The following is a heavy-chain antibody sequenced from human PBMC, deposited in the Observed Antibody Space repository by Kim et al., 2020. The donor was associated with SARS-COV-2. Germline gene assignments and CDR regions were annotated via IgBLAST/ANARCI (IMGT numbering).Heavy chain of an antibody. D-gene: IGHD3-10*01. V-gene: IGHV3-7*01. CDR3: ARGVGWFFDL. J-gene: IGHJ2*01. CDR2: IQQDGGAK. CDR1: GFTFNNYW. Sequence: GGSLRLSCAASGFTFNNYWMTWVRQAPGKGLEWVAIIQQDGGAKFYVDAVKGRFTISRDNAKNSQYLQMNSLRAEDTAVYFCARGVGWFFDLWGRGTLVT.